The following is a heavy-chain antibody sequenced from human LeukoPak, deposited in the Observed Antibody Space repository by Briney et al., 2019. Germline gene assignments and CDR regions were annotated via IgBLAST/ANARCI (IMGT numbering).Heavy chain of an antibody. V-gene: IGHV3-7*03. Sequence: GGSLSLSCEASGFTFSSYWMTWVRQAPGKGLEWVANIKQDGSEKYYVDSVKGRFTISRDNAKNSLYLQMNSLRVEDTAVYYCARGPPTRYMVRGVIDYWGQGTLVTVSS. CDR3: ARGPPTRYMVRGVIDY. J-gene: IGHJ4*02. CDR1: GFTFSSYW. CDR2: IKQDGSEK. D-gene: IGHD3-10*01.